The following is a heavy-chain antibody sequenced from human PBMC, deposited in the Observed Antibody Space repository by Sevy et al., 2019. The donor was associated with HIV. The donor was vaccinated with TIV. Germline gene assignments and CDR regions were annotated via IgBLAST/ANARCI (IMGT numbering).Heavy chain of an antibody. V-gene: IGHV3-30-3*01. CDR2: ISYDGSNK. D-gene: IGHD1-26*01. J-gene: IGHJ4*02. CDR1: GFTFSSYA. CDR3: ARDGLEWELLSGYFDY. Sequence: GGSLRLSCAASGFTFSSYAIHWVRQAPGKGLEWVAVISYDGSNKYYADSVKGRFTISRDNSKNMLYLQMNSLRAEDTAVYYCARDGLEWELLSGYFDYWGQGTLVTVSS.